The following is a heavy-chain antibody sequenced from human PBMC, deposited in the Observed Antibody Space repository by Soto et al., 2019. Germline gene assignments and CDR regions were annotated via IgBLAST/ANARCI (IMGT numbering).Heavy chain of an antibody. CDR1: GVSVSSSSYY. CDR3: AKGTGTTENFDY. Sequence: SSETLSLTCTVSGVSVSSSSYYWGWLRQPPGKGLEWIGSLYYTGSTYYNPSLQSRLTISVDTSKNQFSLKLSSVTAADTAVYYCAKGTGTTENFDYWGQGTLVTSPQ. V-gene: IGHV4-39*01. J-gene: IGHJ4*02. CDR2: LYYTGST. D-gene: IGHD1-1*01.